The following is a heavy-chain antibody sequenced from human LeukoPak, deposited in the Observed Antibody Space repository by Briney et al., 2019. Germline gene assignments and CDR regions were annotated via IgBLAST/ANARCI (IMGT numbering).Heavy chain of an antibody. D-gene: IGHD6-13*01. CDR1: GFTFSNYA. J-gene: IGHJ3*01. CDR3: AKGDLSAAAPRAFDF. CDR2: ITGSGGGT. V-gene: IGHV3-23*01. Sequence: GGSLRLSCAASGFTFSNYAMSWVRQAPGKGLEWVSAITGSGGGTYYADSVKGRFTISRDTSKNTLYLQMNSLRAEDTAIYYCAKGDLSAAAPRAFDFWGQGTMVTVSS.